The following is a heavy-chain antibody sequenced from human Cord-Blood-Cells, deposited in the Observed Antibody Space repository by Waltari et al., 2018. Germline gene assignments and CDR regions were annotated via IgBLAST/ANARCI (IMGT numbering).Heavy chain of an antibody. D-gene: IGHD2-21*02. J-gene: IGHJ3*02. Sequence: QVQLVQSGAEVKKPGASVKVSCKVSGYTLTELSMPWVRPAPGKGLEWMGGFDPEDGETIYAQKFQGRVTMTEDTSTDTAYMELSSLRSEDTAVYYCATGLVRYCGGDCYSAFDIWGQGTMVTVSS. CDR2: FDPEDGET. CDR1: GYTLTELS. CDR3: ATGLVRYCGGDCYSAFDI. V-gene: IGHV1-24*01.